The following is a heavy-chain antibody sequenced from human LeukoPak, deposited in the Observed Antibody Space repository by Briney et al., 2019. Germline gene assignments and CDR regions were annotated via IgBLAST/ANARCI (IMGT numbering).Heavy chain of an antibody. CDR2: IKSKTDGGTT. CDR3: TTGLCSGGTCYSLGY. D-gene: IGHD2-15*01. V-gene: IGHV3-15*01. Sequence: GGSLRLSXAASGFTFSNAWMTWVRQGPGKGLEWVGRIKSKTDGGTTDYAATVKGRFTISREDSKNTLYVQMNSLKTEHTAVYYCTTGLCSGGTCYSLGYWGQGTLVTVSA. CDR1: GFTFSNAW. J-gene: IGHJ4*02.